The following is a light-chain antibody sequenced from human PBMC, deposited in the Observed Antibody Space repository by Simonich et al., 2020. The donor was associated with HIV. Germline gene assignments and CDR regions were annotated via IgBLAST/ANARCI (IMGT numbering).Light chain of an antibody. J-gene: IGKJ1*01. CDR2: WAS. Sequence: DIVMTQSPDSLAVSLGERATLTCKSSQGVLYTSNNKNYLAWYPQKPGQPPNLRISWASTRESGVPDRFSGSGSGTDFTLTINSLQAEDVAVYYCQQHYDTPWTFGQGTKVEIK. CDR3: QQHYDTPWT. CDR1: QGVLYTSNNKNY. V-gene: IGKV4-1*01.